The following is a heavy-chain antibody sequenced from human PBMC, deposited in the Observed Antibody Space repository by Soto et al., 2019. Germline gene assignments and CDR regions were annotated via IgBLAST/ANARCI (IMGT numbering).Heavy chain of an antibody. Sequence: QITLKESGPTLVKPTQTLTLTCIFSGFSFSADGVGVGWIRQPPGKALEWLALIYWDDDTRYRPSLKRRLTITKDSSKHQVVLTMTNMDPVDTATYYCAHAFGGTSWPNDAFDVWGQGTVVTVSS. CDR2: IYWDDDT. D-gene: IGHD3-16*01. CDR1: GFSFSADGVG. V-gene: IGHV2-5*02. J-gene: IGHJ3*01. CDR3: AHAFGGTSWPNDAFDV.